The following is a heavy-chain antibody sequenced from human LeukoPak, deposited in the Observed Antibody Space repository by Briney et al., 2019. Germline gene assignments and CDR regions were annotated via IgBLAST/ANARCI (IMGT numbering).Heavy chain of an antibody. CDR2: VHHSADT. CDR1: GYSTSSGYY. CDR3: ARDRPAAQLDYWFDP. J-gene: IGHJ5*02. D-gene: IGHD6-13*01. Sequence: SETLSLXCAVSGYSTSSGYYWGWIQQSPGKGLEYIGSVHHSADTYYNPSLKSRVTMSVDTSKNQFSLKLSSVTAADTAVYYCARDRPAAQLDYWFDPWGQGTLVTVSS. V-gene: IGHV4-38-2*02.